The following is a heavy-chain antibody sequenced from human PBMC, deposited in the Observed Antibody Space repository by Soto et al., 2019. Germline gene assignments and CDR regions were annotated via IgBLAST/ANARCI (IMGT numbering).Heavy chain of an antibody. D-gene: IGHD3-10*01. J-gene: IGHJ5*02. CDR2: IYYSGST. Sequence: SETLSLTCSVSGGSMSSYYWSWIRQPPGKGLEWIGYIYYSGSTIYNPSLKSRVTISVDTSKNQFSLKLSSVTAADTAVYYCARYGSGSSVWFDPWGQGTLVTVSS. CDR1: GGSMSSYY. V-gene: IGHV4-59*01. CDR3: ARYGSGSSVWFDP.